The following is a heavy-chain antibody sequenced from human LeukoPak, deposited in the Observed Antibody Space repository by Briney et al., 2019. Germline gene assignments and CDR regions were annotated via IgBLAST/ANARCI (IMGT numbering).Heavy chain of an antibody. Sequence: GASVKVSCKASGFTFTSSAVQWVRQARGQRLEWIGWIVVGSGNTNYAQKFQERVTITRDTSTSTAYMELRSLRSDDTAVYYCARPKYSRAAREAFDIWGQGTMVTVSS. V-gene: IGHV1-58*01. J-gene: IGHJ3*02. CDR1: GFTFTSSA. D-gene: IGHD6-6*01. CDR2: IVVGSGNT. CDR3: ARPKYSRAAREAFDI.